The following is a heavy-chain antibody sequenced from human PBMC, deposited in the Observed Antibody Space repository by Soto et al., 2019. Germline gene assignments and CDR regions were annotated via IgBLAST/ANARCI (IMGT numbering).Heavy chain of an antibody. Sequence: SETLSLTCTVSGGSISSSSYYRGWIRQPPGKGLEWIGSIYYSGSTYYNPSLKSRVTISVDTSKNQFSLKLSSVTAADTAVYYCARAERDIVLVPAAIAEYFQHWGQGTLVTVSS. CDR2: IYYSGST. D-gene: IGHD2-2*01. CDR3: ARAERDIVLVPAAIAEYFQH. V-gene: IGHV4-39*01. J-gene: IGHJ1*01. CDR1: GGSISSSSYY.